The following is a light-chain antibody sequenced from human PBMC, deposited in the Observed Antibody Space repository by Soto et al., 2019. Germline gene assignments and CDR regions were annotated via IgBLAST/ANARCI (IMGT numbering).Light chain of an antibody. Sequence: EIVLTQSPGTLSLSPGERATLSCRASQSVSSNYLAWYQQKPGQAPGLLIYATSSRATGIPDRFSGSGSGTDFALTISRLEPDDFAVYYCQHYDNSFSLTWTFGQGTEVEIK. CDR1: QSVSSNY. CDR2: ATS. V-gene: IGKV3-20*01. J-gene: IGKJ1*01. CDR3: QHYDNSFSLTWT.